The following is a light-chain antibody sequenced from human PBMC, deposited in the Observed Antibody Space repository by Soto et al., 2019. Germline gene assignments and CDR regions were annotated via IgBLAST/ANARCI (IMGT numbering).Light chain of an antibody. Sequence: AIRMTQSPSSFSASTGDRVTITCRASQGISSYLAWYQQKPGKAPKLLIYAASTLQSGVPSRFSGSGSGTDFTLTISCLQSEDFATYYCQQSYSRVFTFGPGTKVDF. CDR3: QQSYSRVFT. J-gene: IGKJ3*01. CDR2: AAS. CDR1: QGISSY. V-gene: IGKV1-8*01.